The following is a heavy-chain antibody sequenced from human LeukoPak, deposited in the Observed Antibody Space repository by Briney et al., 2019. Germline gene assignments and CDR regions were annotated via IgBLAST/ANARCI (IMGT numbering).Heavy chain of an antibody. V-gene: IGHV4-59*11. D-gene: IGHD3-22*01. J-gene: IGHJ3*01. CDR1: GYSINSAHY. CDR3: ARFSDSPISAFDL. CDR2: IYFTGNT. Sequence: KASETLSLTCAVSGYSINSAHYWSWIRQPPGKGLEWIAYIYFTGNTDYNPSLKSRVTISVDTSKNQFSLKLTSVTAADTALYYCARFSDSPISAFDLWGQGTMVTVSS.